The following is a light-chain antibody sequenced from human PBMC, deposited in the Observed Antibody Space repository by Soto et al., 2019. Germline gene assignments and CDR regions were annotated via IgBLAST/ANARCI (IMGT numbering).Light chain of an antibody. Sequence: QSALTQPASVSGSPGQSITISCTGTSSDVGGYKHGSWYQHHPGKAPKLMIYEVSNRPSGVSNRFSGSKSGYTASLTISGLQAEDEADYYCNSQRSSGTRVFGTGTKLTVL. V-gene: IGLV2-14*01. J-gene: IGLJ1*01. CDR2: EVS. CDR1: SSDVGGYKH. CDR3: NSQRSSGTRV.